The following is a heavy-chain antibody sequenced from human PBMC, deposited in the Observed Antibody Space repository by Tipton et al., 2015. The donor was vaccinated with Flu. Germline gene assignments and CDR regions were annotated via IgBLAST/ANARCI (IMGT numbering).Heavy chain of an antibody. CDR1: GGSIGSYY. V-gene: IGHV4-4*07. J-gene: IGHJ6*02. D-gene: IGHD6-6*01. Sequence: GLVKPSETLSLTCSVSGGSIGSYYWSWIRQPAGKGLEWIGRIYSSGSTNYSPSLKSRVIMSVDTSKNQFSLKLNSVTAADTAVYYCARDGFESSSSDWVYYYGLDVWGQGTTVTASS. CDR3: ARDGFESSSSDWVYYYGLDV. CDR2: IYSSGST.